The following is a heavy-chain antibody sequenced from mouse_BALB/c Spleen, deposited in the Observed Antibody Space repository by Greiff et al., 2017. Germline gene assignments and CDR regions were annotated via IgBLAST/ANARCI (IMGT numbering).Heavy chain of an antibody. Sequence: EVQGVESGGGLVQPGGSRKLSCAASGFTFSSFGMHWVRQAPEKGLEWVAYISSGSSTIYYADTVKGRFTISRDNPKNTLFLQMTSLRSEDTAMYYCARAGGYDVNYYAMGYWGQGTSVTVSS. J-gene: IGHJ4*01. D-gene: IGHD2-2*01. CDR2: ISSGSSTI. CDR1: GFTFSSFG. CDR3: ARAGGYDVNYYAMGY. V-gene: IGHV5-17*02.